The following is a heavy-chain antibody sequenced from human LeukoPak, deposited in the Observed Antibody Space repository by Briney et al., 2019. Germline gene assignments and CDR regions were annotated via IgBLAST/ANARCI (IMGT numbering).Heavy chain of an antibody. D-gene: IGHD3-10*01. V-gene: IGHV3-53*01. CDR3: AKLPLGFGELWGQLDY. J-gene: IGHJ4*02. Sequence: GGSLRLSCAASGFTVGSNYMSWVRQAPGKGLEWVSIIYSGGSTYYADSVKGRFTISRDNSKNTLYLQMNSLRAEDTAVYYCAKLPLGFGELWGQLDYWGQGTLVTVSS. CDR1: GFTVGSNY. CDR2: IYSGGST.